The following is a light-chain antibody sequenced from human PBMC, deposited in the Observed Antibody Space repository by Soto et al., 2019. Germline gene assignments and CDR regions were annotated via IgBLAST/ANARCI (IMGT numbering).Light chain of an antibody. CDR3: QQSYSTPPM. J-gene: IGKJ1*01. CDR1: QSISSY. CDR2: AAS. Sequence: DIPMTQSPSSLSASVGDRVTITCRASQSISSYLNWYQQKPGEAPKLLIHAASNLQSGVPSRFGGGGSGTDFTLTISSLQPEDFATYYCQQSYSTPPMFGQGTKVEIK. V-gene: IGKV1-39*01.